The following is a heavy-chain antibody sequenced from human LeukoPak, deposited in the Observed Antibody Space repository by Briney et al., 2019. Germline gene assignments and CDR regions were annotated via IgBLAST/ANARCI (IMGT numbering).Heavy chain of an antibody. J-gene: IGHJ4*02. V-gene: IGHV3-23*01. Sequence: GGSLRLSCAASAFTFSSYAMAWVGQAPGKGREWVSGISTRGGATSYADSVQGRFTISRDNSKTTLYLQMNSLRAEDTAVYYCAKGHTSNWYLFDQWGQGTLVTVSS. CDR3: AKGHTSNWYLFDQ. CDR2: ISTRGGAT. D-gene: IGHD6-13*01. CDR1: AFTFSSYA.